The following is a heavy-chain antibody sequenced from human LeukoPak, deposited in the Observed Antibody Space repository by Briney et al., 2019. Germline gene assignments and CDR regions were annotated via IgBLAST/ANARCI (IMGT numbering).Heavy chain of an antibody. D-gene: IGHD3-22*01. Sequence: GGSLRLSCAASGFTFSGYAMNWVRQAPGKGLEWVSSISSSSSYIYYADSVKGRFTISRDNAKNSMYLQMNSLRAEDTAVYYCARDIAPGYYYDSSGSLLGYYFDYWGQGTLVTVSS. V-gene: IGHV3-21*01. CDR3: ARDIAPGYYYDSSGSLLGYYFDY. CDR2: ISSSSSYI. J-gene: IGHJ4*02. CDR1: GFTFSGYA.